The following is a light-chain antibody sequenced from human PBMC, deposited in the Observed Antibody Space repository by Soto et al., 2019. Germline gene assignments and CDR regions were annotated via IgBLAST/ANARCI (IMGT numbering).Light chain of an antibody. Sequence: EILMTQSPATLSVSPGERATLSCRASQSVSSNLAWYQQKPGQAPRLLIYAASARATGIPARFSGSGSGTEFTLTISSLQSEDFAVYYCQQYHDWPFTFGPGTKVDLK. J-gene: IGKJ3*01. CDR2: AAS. CDR1: QSVSSN. V-gene: IGKV3D-15*01. CDR3: QQYHDWPFT.